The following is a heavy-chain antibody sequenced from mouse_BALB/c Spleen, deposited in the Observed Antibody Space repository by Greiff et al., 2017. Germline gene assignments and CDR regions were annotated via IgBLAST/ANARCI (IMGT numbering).Heavy chain of an antibody. J-gene: IGHJ4*01. Sequence: VQRVESGPGLVQPSQSLSITCTVSGFSLTSYGVHWVRQSPGKGLEWLGVIWSGGSTDYNAAFISRLSISKDNSKSQVFFKMNSLQADDTAIYYCARNDYRYDEGGAMDYWGQGTSVTVSS. V-gene: IGHV2-4-1*01. CDR1: GFSLTSYG. D-gene: IGHD2-14*01. CDR3: ARNDYRYDEGGAMDY. CDR2: IWSGGST.